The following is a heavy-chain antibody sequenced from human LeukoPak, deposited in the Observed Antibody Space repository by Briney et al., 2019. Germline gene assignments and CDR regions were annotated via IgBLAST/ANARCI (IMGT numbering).Heavy chain of an antibody. CDR3: ARDGELELPPGYFDY. V-gene: IGHV1-46*01. D-gene: IGHD1-7*01. Sequence: ASVKVSCKASGYTFTSYYMHWVRQAPGQGLEWMGIINPSGGSTSYAQKFQGRVTMTRDTSTSTVYTELSSLRSEDTAVYYCARDGELELPPGYFDYWGQGTLVTVSS. CDR1: GYTFTSYY. J-gene: IGHJ4*02. CDR2: INPSGGST.